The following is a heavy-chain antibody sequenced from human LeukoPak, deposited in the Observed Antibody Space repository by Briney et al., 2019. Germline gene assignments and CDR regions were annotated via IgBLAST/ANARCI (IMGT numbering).Heavy chain of an antibody. J-gene: IGHJ3*02. V-gene: IGHV4-59*08. CDR3: ARLPRLWFGESKGAFDI. CDR1: GGSISSYY. Sequence: PSETLSLTCTVSGGSISSYYWSWIRPPPGKGLEWIGYIYYSGSTNYNPSLKSRVTISVDTSKNQFSLKLSSVTAADTAVYYCARLPRLWFGESKGAFDIWGQGTMVTVSS. CDR2: IYYSGST. D-gene: IGHD3-10*01.